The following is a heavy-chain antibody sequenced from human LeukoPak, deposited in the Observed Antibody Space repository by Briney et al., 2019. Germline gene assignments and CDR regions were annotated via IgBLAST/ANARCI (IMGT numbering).Heavy chain of an antibody. CDR2: VSSDESIK. Sequence: GGSLRLSCAASGFTVSSNYMSWVRQAPGKGLEWVAVVSSDESIKFYGDSVKGRFTISRDNSKNTLYLQMNSLRAEDTALYYCAKDVGSRSNIKNWFDPWGQGTLVTVSS. CDR3: AKDVGSRSNIKNWFDP. D-gene: IGHD6-13*01. J-gene: IGHJ5*02. CDR1: GFTVSSNY. V-gene: IGHV3-30*18.